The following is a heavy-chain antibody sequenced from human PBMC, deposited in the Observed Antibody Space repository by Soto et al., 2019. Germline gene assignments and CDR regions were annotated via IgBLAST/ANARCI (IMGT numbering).Heavy chain of an antibody. CDR1: GGSIYNYY. J-gene: IGHJ6*02. CDR3: ARHRRGYDAYASPLGGMDV. Sequence: QVQLQESGPGLVKPSETLSLTCTVSGGSIYNYYWTWMRLPPGKGLEWIGYIYHSGSTNYKPSLQSRVTIPIGTSNNQHSLPLRAPPAADTAVYYCARHRRGYDAYASPLGGMDVWGRGTTVTVSS. D-gene: IGHD5-12*01. V-gene: IGHV4-59*08. CDR2: IYHSGST.